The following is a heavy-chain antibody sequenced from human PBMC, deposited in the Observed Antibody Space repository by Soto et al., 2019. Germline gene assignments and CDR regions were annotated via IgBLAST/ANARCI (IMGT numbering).Heavy chain of an antibody. D-gene: IGHD2-2*01. V-gene: IGHV3-30-3*01. CDR3: ATLGGPGAIYSTLKYFDF. J-gene: IGHJ4*02. Sequence: HPGGSLRLSCAASGFTFSRYAMHWVRQAPGKGLEWVATVAYDGSNQYYASSVRGRFTISRDTPKNTLYLQMNSLRIEDTAVYYCATLGGPGAIYSTLKYFDFWGQGTLVTVSS. CDR2: VAYDGSNQ. CDR1: GFTFSRYA.